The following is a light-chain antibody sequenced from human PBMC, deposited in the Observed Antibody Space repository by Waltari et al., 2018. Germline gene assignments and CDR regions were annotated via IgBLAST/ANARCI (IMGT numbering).Light chain of an antibody. J-gene: IGKJ1*01. CDR1: QSVSRA. CDR3: QHYLRLPAT. V-gene: IGKV3-20*01. CDR2: GAS. Sequence: EIVLTQSPGTLSLSPGERATLSCRASQSVSRALAWYQQKPGQAPRLLNYGASNRATGIPDRFSGSGSGTDFSLTISSLEPEDFAVYYCQHYLRLPATFGQGTKVEIK.